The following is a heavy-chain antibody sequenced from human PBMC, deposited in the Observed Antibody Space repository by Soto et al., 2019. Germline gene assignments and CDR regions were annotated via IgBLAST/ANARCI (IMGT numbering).Heavy chain of an antibody. CDR3: VRSKGGYSYGTPFDY. Sequence: EVQLEESGGALVQPGRSLRLSCAASGFTFDDYAMHWVRQVLGKGLEWVSSISWNSGNIGYADSVKGRFTTSRDNAKNSLYLQMNSLRPEDTALYYCVRSKGGYSYGTPFDYWGPGPLVTVSS. CDR1: GFTFDDYA. V-gene: IGHV3-9*01. CDR2: ISWNSGNI. D-gene: IGHD5-18*01. J-gene: IGHJ4*02.